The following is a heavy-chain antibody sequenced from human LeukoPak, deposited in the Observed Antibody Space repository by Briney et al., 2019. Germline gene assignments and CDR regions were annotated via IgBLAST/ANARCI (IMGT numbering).Heavy chain of an antibody. CDR2: ISSSSSYI. J-gene: IGHJ4*02. V-gene: IGHV3-21*01. CDR1: GFTFSSYS. Sequence: GRFLRLSCAASGFTFSSYSMNWVRQAPGKGLEWVSSISSSSSYIYYADSVKGRFTISRDNAKNSLYLQMNSLRAEDTAVYYCARDVGADTSWGQGTLVTVSS. D-gene: IGHD1-26*01. CDR3: ARDVGADTS.